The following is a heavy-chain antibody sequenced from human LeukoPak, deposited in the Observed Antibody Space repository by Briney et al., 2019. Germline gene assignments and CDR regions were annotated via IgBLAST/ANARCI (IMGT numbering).Heavy chain of an antibody. Sequence: GGSLRLSCAASGFTFSNFAMMWVRQAPGTGLQWVSTITGYGATFYADSVRGRFTIFRGTSMNTLFLQMNSLGAEDTAVYYCAKGAAAGKVDWFDPWGQGTLVTVSS. CDR1: GFTFSNFA. CDR3: AKGAAAGKVDWFDP. CDR2: ITGYGAT. D-gene: IGHD6-13*01. V-gene: IGHV3-23*01. J-gene: IGHJ5*02.